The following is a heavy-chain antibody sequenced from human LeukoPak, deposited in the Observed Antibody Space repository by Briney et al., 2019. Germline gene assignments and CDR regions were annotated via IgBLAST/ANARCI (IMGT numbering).Heavy chain of an antibody. D-gene: IGHD6-19*01. Sequence: GASVKVSCKASGYTFTSYGISWVRQAPGQGLEWMGWISAYNGNTNYAQKLQGRVTMATDTSTSTAYMELRSLRSDDTAVYYCAREIGIAVAGTSDYWGQGTLVTVSS. CDR1: GYTFTSYG. J-gene: IGHJ4*02. V-gene: IGHV1-18*01. CDR2: ISAYNGNT. CDR3: AREIGIAVAGTSDY.